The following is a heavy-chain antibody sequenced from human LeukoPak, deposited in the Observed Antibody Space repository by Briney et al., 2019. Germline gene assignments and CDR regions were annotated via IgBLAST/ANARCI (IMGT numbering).Heavy chain of an antibody. D-gene: IGHD6-6*01. J-gene: IGHJ3*02. CDR3: AREYSSSPHAFDI. V-gene: IGHV4-30-4*02. CDR2: IYYSGST. Sequence: SETLSLTCTVSGGSISSGDYYWSWIRQPPGKGLEWIGYIYYSGSTYYNPSLKSRVTISVDMSKNQFSLKLSSVTAADTAVYYCAREYSSSPHAFDIWGQGTMVTVSS. CDR1: GGSISSGDYY.